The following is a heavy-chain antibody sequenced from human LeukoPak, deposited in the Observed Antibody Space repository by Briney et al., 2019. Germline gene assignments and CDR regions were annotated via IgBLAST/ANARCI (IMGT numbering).Heavy chain of an antibody. V-gene: IGHV3-7*03. CDR2: IKPDGSEK. J-gene: IGHJ4*02. CDR1: GFTFSDTL. Sequence: PGGSLRLSCAASGFTFSDTLMTWVRQAPGKGLEWVATIKPDGSEKDYVDSVRGRFTISRVNAENSLYLQMNSLRAEDTAVYHCTKGGYSTRWYWIYWGQGTLVTVSS. D-gene: IGHD6-13*01. CDR3: TKGGYSTRWYWIY.